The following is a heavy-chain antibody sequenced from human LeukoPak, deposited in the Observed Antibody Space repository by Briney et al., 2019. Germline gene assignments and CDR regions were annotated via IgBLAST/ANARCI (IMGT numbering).Heavy chain of an antibody. Sequence: SETLSLTCTVSGGSISSSSYYWGWIRQPPGKGLEWIGSIYYSGSTYYNPSLKSRVTISVDTSKNQFSLKLSSVTAADTAVYYCARLVKGYCSSSSCHYFDYWGQGTLVTVSS. CDR3: ARLVKGYCSSSSCHYFDY. V-gene: IGHV4-39*01. D-gene: IGHD2-2*01. J-gene: IGHJ4*02. CDR1: GGSISSSSYY. CDR2: IYYSGST.